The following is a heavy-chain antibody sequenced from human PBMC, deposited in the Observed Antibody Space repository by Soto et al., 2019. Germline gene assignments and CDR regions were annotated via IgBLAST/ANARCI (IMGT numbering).Heavy chain of an antibody. D-gene: IGHD4-17*01. J-gene: IGHJ4*02. V-gene: IGHV3-7*01. CDR1: GFTFTSYW. CDR2: VKQDGSVT. CDR3: ASQRDLGDYDY. Sequence: SXRRSCGSSGFTFTSYWMSWVRQAPGKGLEWVANVKQDGSVTYYVDSVRGRFIISRDNAKNSVYLQMSSLTAEDTAVYYCASQRDLGDYDYWGQGILVTVSS.